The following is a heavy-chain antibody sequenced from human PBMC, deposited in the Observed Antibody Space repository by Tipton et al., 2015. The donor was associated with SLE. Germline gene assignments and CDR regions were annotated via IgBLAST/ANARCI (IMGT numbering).Heavy chain of an antibody. CDR1: SGSINTYY. CDR2: IYTGGNT. Sequence: TLSLTCTVSSGSINTYYWAWVRQADGKGLEWIGRIYTGGNTKYNPSLESRVSLSVDTSRGQFFLEVRSVTAADTAVYYCVVCSPSSCSYFDYWGQGRLVTVSS. V-gene: IGHV4-4*07. D-gene: IGHD2-2*01. CDR3: VVCSPSSCSYFDY. J-gene: IGHJ4*02.